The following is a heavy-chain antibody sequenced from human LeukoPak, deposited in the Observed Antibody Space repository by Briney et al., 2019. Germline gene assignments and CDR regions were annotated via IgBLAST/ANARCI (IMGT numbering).Heavy chain of an antibody. CDR1: GYTFTSYY. Sequence: ASVKVSCKASGYTFTSYYMHWVRQAPRQGLEWMGWINPNSGGTNYAQKFQGRVTMTRDTSISTAYMELSRLRSDDTAVYYCASPTTVTSHDAFDIWGQGTMVTVSS. V-gene: IGHV1-2*02. D-gene: IGHD4-17*01. CDR2: INPNSGGT. J-gene: IGHJ3*02. CDR3: ASPTTVTSHDAFDI.